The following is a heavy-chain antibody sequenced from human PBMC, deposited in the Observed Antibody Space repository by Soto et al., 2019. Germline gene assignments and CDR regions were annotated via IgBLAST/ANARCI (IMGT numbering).Heavy chain of an antibody. Sequence: EVQLVESGGGLVKPGGSLRLSCAASGFTFSSYSMNWFRQAPGKGLEWVSSISSSSSYIYYADSVKGRFTISRDNAKNSLYLQMNSLRAEDTAVYYCAREGGMTTVATFDYWGQGTLVTVSS. CDR1: GFTFSSYS. CDR2: ISSSSSYI. D-gene: IGHD4-17*01. J-gene: IGHJ4*02. V-gene: IGHV3-21*01. CDR3: AREGGMTTVATFDY.